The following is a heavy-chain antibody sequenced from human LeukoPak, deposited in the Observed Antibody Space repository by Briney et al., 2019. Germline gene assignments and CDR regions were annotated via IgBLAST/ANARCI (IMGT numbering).Heavy chain of an antibody. CDR2: ISGSGDST. Sequence: GGSLRLSCAASGFTFRSYAMSWVRRAPGKGLEWVSSISGSGDSTYYADSVKGRFTISRDNSKNTLYLQMNSLRAEDTASYYCAKERVGATTSSRFDYWGQGTLVTVSS. CDR3: AKERVGATTSSRFDY. D-gene: IGHD1-26*01. CDR1: GFTFRSYA. V-gene: IGHV3-23*01. J-gene: IGHJ4*02.